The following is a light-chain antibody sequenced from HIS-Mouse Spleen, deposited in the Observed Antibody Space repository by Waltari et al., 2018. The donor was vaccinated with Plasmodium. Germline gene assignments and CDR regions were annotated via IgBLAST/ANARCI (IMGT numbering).Light chain of an antibody. CDR1: QSISSY. CDR3: QQSYSTPPT. Sequence: DIQMTQSPSSLFASVGDSVTITCRASQSISSYLNWYQQKPGKAPKLLIYAASSLQSGVPSRFSGSGSGTDFTLTISSLQPEDFATYYCQQSYSTPPTFGGGTKVEIK. J-gene: IGKJ4*01. V-gene: IGKV1-39*01. CDR2: AAS.